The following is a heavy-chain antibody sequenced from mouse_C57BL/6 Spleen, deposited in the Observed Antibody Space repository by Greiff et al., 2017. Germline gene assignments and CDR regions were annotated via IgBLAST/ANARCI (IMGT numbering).Heavy chain of an antibody. CDR2: ISNGGGST. CDR3: ARPDYDDWYFDV. V-gene: IGHV5-12*01. CDR1: GFTFSDYY. Sequence: EVMLVESGGGLVQPGGSLKLSCAASGFTFSDYYMYWVRQTPEKRLEWVAYISNGGGSTYYPDTVKGRFTISRDNAKNTLYLQMRRLKSEDTAMYYCARPDYDDWYFDVWGTGTTVTVSS. J-gene: IGHJ1*03. D-gene: IGHD2-4*01.